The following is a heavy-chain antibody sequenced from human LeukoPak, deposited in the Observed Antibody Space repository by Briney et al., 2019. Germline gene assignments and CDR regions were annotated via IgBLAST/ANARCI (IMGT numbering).Heavy chain of an antibody. CDR1: GFTFSSYW. D-gene: IGHD1-26*01. J-gene: IGHJ4*02. V-gene: IGHV3-53*01. Sequence: GGSLRLSCAASGFTFSSYWMSWVRQAPGKGLEWVSVIYSGGSTYYADSVKGRFTISRDNSKNTLYLQMNSLRAEDTAVYYCARERSYYGFDYWGQGTLVTVSS. CDR3: ARERSYYGFDY. CDR2: IYSGGST.